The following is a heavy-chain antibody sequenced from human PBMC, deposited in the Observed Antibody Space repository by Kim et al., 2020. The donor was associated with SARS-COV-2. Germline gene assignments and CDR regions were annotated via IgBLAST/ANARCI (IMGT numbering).Heavy chain of an antibody. D-gene: IGHD1-26*01. Sequence: ASVKVSCKASGYTFTSYAMHWVRQAPGQRLEWMGWINAGNGNTKYSQKFQGRVTITRDTSASTAYMELSSLRSEDTAVYYCARVGWELREGSYFDYWGQGTLVTVSS. CDR1: GYTFTSYA. CDR3: ARVGWELREGSYFDY. V-gene: IGHV1-3*01. J-gene: IGHJ4*02. CDR2: INAGNGNT.